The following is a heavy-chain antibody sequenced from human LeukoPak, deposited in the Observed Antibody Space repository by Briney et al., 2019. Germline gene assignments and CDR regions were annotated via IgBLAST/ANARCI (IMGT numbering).Heavy chain of an antibody. CDR2: INSDGSST. V-gene: IGHV3-74*01. Sequence: QPGGSLRLSCAASGFSFSTYWMHWVRQAPGKGLEWVSRINSDGSSTTYADSVKGRFTISRDNAKSMLYLQMNSLRAEDTAVYYCAGDLSGDGYVKFDCWGQGTLVTVSP. J-gene: IGHJ4*02. CDR1: GFSFSTYW. D-gene: IGHD5-24*01. CDR3: AGDLSGDGYVKFDC.